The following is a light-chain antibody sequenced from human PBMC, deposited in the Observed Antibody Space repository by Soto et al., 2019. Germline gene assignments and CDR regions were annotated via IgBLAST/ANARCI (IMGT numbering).Light chain of an antibody. CDR3: NSCTSANTYV. J-gene: IGLJ1*01. Sequence: QSALTQPASVSGSPGQSITISCTGTSSDFGNYNLVSWYQQHPGKVPKLILFEVNKRPSGVPNRFSGSKSGNTASLTISGLQAEDEADYYCNSCTSANTYVFGTGTKLTVL. CDR2: EVN. CDR1: SSDFGNYNL. V-gene: IGLV2-14*02.